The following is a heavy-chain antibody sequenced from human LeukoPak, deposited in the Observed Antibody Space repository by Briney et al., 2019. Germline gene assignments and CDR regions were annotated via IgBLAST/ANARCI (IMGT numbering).Heavy chain of an antibody. V-gene: IGHV4-39*07. CDR3: ARTYYDLLTGYYVDRYDY. CDR2: IYYSGST. Sequence: SETLSLTCTVSGGSISSSSYYWGWIRQPPGKGLEWIGSIYYSGSTYYKSSLKSRVTLSVDTSQNQFSLKLSSVTAADTAVYYCARTYYDLLTGYYVDRYDYWGQGTLVTVSS. CDR1: GGSISSSSYY. J-gene: IGHJ4*02. D-gene: IGHD3-9*01.